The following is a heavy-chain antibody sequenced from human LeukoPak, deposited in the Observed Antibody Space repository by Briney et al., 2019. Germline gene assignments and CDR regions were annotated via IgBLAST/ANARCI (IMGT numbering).Heavy chain of an antibody. CDR3: ARVGRLTTFD. V-gene: IGHV4-59*01. Sequence: PSETLSLTCTVSGGSISTYYWTWIRQPPGKGLEWIGYIQYRGNADYNPSLKSRVTISLDTSNNQCSLRLTSVTAADTAMYYCARVGRLTTFDWGQGTLVTVSS. CDR2: IQYRGNA. D-gene: IGHD4-17*01. CDR1: GGSISTYY. J-gene: IGHJ4*02.